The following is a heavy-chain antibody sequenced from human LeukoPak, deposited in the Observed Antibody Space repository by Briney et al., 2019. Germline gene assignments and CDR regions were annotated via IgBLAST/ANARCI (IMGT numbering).Heavy chain of an antibody. CDR1: GFTFASFA. D-gene: IGHD6-13*01. V-gene: IGHV3-23*01. CDR2: ISGSGGTA. Sequence: GGSLRLSCAASGFTFASFAMSWARQAPGKGLGWVSGISGSGGTAYYADSVKGRFTISRDNSKNTLYLQMNSLRAEDTAVYYCAKVFGNWYLDYWGQGTLVTVSS. CDR3: AKVFGNWYLDY. J-gene: IGHJ4*02.